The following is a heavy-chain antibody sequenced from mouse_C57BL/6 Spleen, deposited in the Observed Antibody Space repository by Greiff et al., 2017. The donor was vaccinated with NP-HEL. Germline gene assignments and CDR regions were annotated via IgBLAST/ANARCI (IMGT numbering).Heavy chain of an antibody. D-gene: IGHD1-1*01. CDR1: GFNIKDYY. Sequence: VTLKVCGAELVKPGASVKLSCTASGFNIKDYYMHWVKQRTEQGLEWIGRIDPEDGETKYAPKFQGKATITADTSSNTAYLQLSSLTSEDTAVYYCASLYYYGSSYGYWGQGTTLTVSS. CDR2: IDPEDGET. CDR3: ASLYYYGSSYGY. J-gene: IGHJ2*01. V-gene: IGHV14-2*01.